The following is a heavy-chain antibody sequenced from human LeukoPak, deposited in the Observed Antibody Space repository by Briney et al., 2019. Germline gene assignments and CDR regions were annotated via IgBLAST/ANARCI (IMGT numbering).Heavy chain of an antibody. V-gene: IGHV1-24*01. D-gene: IGHD3-16*02. CDR1: GYTLTELS. J-gene: IGHJ4*02. Sequence: ASVKVSCKVSGYTLTELSMHWVRQAPGKGLEWMGGFDPEDGETIYAQKFQGRVTMTEDTSTDTAYMELSSLRSEDTAVYYCATGIMITFGGVIPSYWGQGTLVTVSS. CDR3: ATGIMITFGGVIPSY. CDR2: FDPEDGET.